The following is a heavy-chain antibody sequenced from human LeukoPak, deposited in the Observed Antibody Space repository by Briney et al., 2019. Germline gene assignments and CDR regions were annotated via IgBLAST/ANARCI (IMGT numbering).Heavy chain of an antibody. CDR3: RGAGYYLACYYLDV. D-gene: IGHD3-10*01. J-gene: IGHJ6*03. CDR2: IRGKANNYAT. Sequence: GGSLKLSCAASGFIFSGSALHWVRQASGKGLEWVGRIRGKANNYATGYAESVKGRFTISRDDSKNMVHLEMNNLKTEDTGVYDWRGAGYYLACYYLDVWGKGTTVIVSS. V-gene: IGHV3-73*01. CDR1: GFIFSGSA.